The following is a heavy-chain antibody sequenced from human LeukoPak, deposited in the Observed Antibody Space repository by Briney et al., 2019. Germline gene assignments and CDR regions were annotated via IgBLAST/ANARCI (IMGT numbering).Heavy chain of an antibody. CDR1: GGSISSSSYY. Sequence: PSETLSLTCTVSGGSISSSSYYWGWIRQPPGKGLEWIGSIYYSGSTYYNPSLKSRVTISVDTSKNHFSLKLSSVTAADTAVYYCARHSQNDSSFDYWGQGTLVTVSS. J-gene: IGHJ4*02. CDR2: IYYSGST. V-gene: IGHV4-39*01. D-gene: IGHD2-21*02. CDR3: ARHSQNDSSFDY.